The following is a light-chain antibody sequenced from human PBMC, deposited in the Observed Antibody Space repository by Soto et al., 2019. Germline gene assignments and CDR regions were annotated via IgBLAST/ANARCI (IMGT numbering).Light chain of an antibody. V-gene: IGKV1-5*01. CDR3: QTAPN. J-gene: IGKJ1*01. CDR1: QSISSW. CDR2: DAS. Sequence: DIQMTQSPSTLSASVGDRVTITCRASQSISSWLAWYQQKPGKAPKLLIYDASSLESGVPSRFSGRGFGKEIPPPLRRLPAGDFCTFFCQTAPNFGPGDKVEIK.